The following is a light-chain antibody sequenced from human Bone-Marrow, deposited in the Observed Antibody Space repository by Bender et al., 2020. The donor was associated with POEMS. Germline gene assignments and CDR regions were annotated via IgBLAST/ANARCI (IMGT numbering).Light chain of an antibody. V-gene: IGLV3-21*03. J-gene: IGLJ1*01. Sequence: SYALAQPPSVSVAPGKTASMTCAGNNIGDKSVHWFQQKPGQAPFLVVHDDTDRPSEIPERFSGSISGNTASLTISRVDIGDEADYYCQAWDSRTGVFGTGTKVTVL. CDR3: QAWDSRTGV. CDR1: NIGDKS. CDR2: DDT.